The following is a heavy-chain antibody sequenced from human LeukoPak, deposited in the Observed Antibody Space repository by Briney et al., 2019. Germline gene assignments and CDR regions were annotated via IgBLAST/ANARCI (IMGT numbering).Heavy chain of an antibody. CDR1: GYNFTSYW. CDR2: VYPGDSDT. D-gene: IGHD3-22*01. Sequence: GESQKISCKGSGYNFTSYWIGWVRQMPGKGLEWMGIVYPGDSDTRYSPSFQGQVTISADKSISTAYLQWSSLKASDTAMYYCARYRVMRSSGYLAYDYYMDVWGKGTTVTVSS. V-gene: IGHV5-51*01. CDR3: ARYRVMRSSGYLAYDYYMDV. J-gene: IGHJ6*03.